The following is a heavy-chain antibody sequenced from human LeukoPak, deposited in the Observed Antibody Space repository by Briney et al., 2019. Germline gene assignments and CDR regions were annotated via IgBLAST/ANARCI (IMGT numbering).Heavy chain of an antibody. D-gene: IGHD2-2*01. V-gene: IGHV3-23*01. CDR2: ISSSGGNT. CDR3: AKGASSTKYYSDY. J-gene: IGHJ4*02. CDR1: GFAFSSYG. Sequence: GGSLRLSCAVSGFAFSSYGMSWVRQAPGKGLEWVSTISSSGGNTYYADSVKGRFTISRDNPKNTLYLQMNSLRAEDTALYYCAKGASSTKYYSDYWGQGTPVTVSS.